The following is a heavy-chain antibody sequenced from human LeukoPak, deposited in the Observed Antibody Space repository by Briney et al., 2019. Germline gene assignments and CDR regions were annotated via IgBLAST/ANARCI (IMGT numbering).Heavy chain of an antibody. CDR3: ARGALHVFDY. CDR1: GFIFSDYG. CDR2: ISTSGSTA. D-gene: IGHD3-10*02. J-gene: IGHJ4*02. V-gene: IGHV3-48*03. Sequence: GGSLRLSCAASGFIFSDYGINWVRQAPGKGLEWVSCISTSGSTAYYADSVKGRFTISRDNAKNSLFLQMNSLTAEDTAVYYCARGALHVFDYWGQGTPVTVSS.